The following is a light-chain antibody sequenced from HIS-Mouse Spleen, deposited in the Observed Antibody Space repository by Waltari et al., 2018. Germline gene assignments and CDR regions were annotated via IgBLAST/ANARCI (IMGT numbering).Light chain of an antibody. CDR3: NSRDSSGNHVV. Sequence: SSDLTQDPAVSVALGQTVRITCQVDSLRSYYASWYQQKPGQAPVLVIHGKNNRPSGIPDRFSGSSSGNTASLTITGAQAEDGADYYCNSRDSSGNHVVFGGGTKLTVL. CDR1: SLRSYY. V-gene: IGLV3-19*01. CDR2: GKN. J-gene: IGLJ2*01.